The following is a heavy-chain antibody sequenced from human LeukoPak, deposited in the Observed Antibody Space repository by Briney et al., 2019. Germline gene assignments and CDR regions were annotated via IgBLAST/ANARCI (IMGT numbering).Heavy chain of an antibody. CDR1: GGSIGSGGYY. V-gene: IGHV4-31*03. CDR3: ATNYGDYGPWYFDL. D-gene: IGHD4-17*01. Sequence: SETLSLTCSVSGGSIGSGGYYWSWIRQHPGKGLEWIGYIYYSGSTYYNPSLKSRVTISVDTSKNQFSLKLSSVTAADTAVYYCATNYGDYGPWYFDLWGRGTLVTVPS. CDR2: IYYSGST. J-gene: IGHJ2*01.